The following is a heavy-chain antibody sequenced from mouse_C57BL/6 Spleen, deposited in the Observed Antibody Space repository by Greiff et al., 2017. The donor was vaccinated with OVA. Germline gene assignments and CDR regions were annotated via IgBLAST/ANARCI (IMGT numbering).Heavy chain of an antibody. CDR3: ASSDGPYYFDY. J-gene: IGHJ2*01. V-gene: IGHV3-6*01. CDR1: GYSITSGYY. Sequence: EVQLKESGPGLVKPSQSLSLTCSVTGYSITSGYYWNWIRQFPGNKLEWMGYISYDGSNNYNPSLKNRISITLDTSKNQFFLKLNSVTTEDTATYYCASSDGPYYFDYWGQGTTLTVSS. CDR2: ISYDGSN. D-gene: IGHD2-3*01.